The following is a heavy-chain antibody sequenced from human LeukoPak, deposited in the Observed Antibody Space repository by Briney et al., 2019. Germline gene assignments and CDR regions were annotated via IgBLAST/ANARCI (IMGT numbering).Heavy chain of an antibody. V-gene: IGHV4-30-2*01. CDR1: GGSISSGGYS. CDR3: ARVYSGYDYYYFDY. CDR2: IYHSGST. Sequence: PSETLSLTCAVSGGSISSGGYSWSWIRQPPGKGLKWIGYIYHSGSTYYNPSLKSRVTISVDRSKNQFSLKLSSVTAADTAVYYCARVYSGYDYYYFDYWGQGTLVTVSS. D-gene: IGHD5-12*01. J-gene: IGHJ4*02.